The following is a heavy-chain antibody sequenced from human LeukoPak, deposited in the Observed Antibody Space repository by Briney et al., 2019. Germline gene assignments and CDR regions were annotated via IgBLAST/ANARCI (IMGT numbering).Heavy chain of an antibody. CDR1: GFTFTNAW. CDR2: IKSKYDGGTT. CDR3: TTDWGLPDCGGDCYLP. V-gene: IGHV3-15*01. D-gene: IGHD2-21*02. J-gene: IGHJ5*02. Sequence: PGGSLRLSCVASGFTFTNAWMSWIRQAPGKGLEWVGRIKSKYDGGTTDYAAPVKGRFTISRDDLDKMVYLQMNSLETEDTGIYYCTTDWGLPDCGGDCYLPWGQGTLVTVSS.